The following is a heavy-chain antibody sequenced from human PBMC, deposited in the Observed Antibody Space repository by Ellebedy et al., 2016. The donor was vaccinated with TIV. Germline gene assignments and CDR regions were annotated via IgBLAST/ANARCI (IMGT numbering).Heavy chain of an antibody. CDR2: ISSSSIYI. Sequence: GESLKISCAASGFTFGSYSMNWVRQAPGKGLEWVSSISSSSIYIYYADSVKGRFTISRDNAKNSLYLQMNSLRAEDTAVYYCARDRGYYDSSGYPYYFDYWGQGTLVTVSS. V-gene: IGHV3-21*01. CDR3: ARDRGYYDSSGYPYYFDY. J-gene: IGHJ4*02. CDR1: GFTFGSYS. D-gene: IGHD3-22*01.